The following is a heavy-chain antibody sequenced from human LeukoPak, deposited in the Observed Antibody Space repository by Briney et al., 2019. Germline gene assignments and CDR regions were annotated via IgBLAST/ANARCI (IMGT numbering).Heavy chain of an antibody. CDR1: GGSFSGYY. D-gene: IGHD3-22*01. J-gene: IGHJ4*02. Sequence: SEALSLTCAVYGGSFSGYYWSWIRQPPGKGLEWIGEINHSGSTNYNPSLKSRVTISVDTSKNQFSLKLSSVTAADTAVYYCARVQYYYDSRGPRGGFDYWGQGTLVTVSS. V-gene: IGHV4-34*01. CDR3: ARVQYYYDSRGPRGGFDY. CDR2: INHSGST.